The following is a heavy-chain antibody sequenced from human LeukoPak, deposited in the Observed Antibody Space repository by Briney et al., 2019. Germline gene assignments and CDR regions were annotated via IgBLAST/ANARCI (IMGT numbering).Heavy chain of an antibody. Sequence: GGSLRLSCAGSGFTFSSYAMSWVRQAPGKGLEWVSAISGSGGSTYYADSVKGRFTISRDNSKNTLYLQMNSLRAEDTAVYYCANDDGIAAAANLDYWGQGTLVTVSS. CDR2: ISGSGGST. D-gene: IGHD6-13*01. CDR1: GFTFSSYA. V-gene: IGHV3-23*01. CDR3: ANDDGIAAAANLDY. J-gene: IGHJ4*02.